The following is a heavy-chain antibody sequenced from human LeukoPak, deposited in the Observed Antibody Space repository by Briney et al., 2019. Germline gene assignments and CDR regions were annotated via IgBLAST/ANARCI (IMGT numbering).Heavy chain of an antibody. CDR2: IIPILGTA. Sequence: ASVKVSCKASGGTFSSCGISWVRQAPGQGLEWMGGIIPILGTANYAQKFQGRVTITTDESTSTAYMELSSLKSEDTAVYYCAREVLGYDSSGYYGAFDIWGQGTMVTVSS. CDR1: GGTFSSCG. CDR3: AREVLGYDSSGYYGAFDI. V-gene: IGHV1-69*05. J-gene: IGHJ3*02. D-gene: IGHD3-22*01.